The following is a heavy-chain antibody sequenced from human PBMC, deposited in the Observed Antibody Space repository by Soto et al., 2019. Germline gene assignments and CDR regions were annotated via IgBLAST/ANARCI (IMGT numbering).Heavy chain of an antibody. V-gene: IGHV3-23*01. Sequence: GGSLRLSCAASGFTFSSYAMTWVRQAPGKGLEWVSSLSVSGDNTYYADSVKGRFTISRDNSKNTFYLQMSSLRADDTAEYYCAKAGTHSYFDYWGLGTLVTVS. J-gene: IGHJ4*02. CDR2: LSVSGDNT. CDR1: GFTFSSYA. D-gene: IGHD1-1*01. CDR3: AKAGTHSYFDY.